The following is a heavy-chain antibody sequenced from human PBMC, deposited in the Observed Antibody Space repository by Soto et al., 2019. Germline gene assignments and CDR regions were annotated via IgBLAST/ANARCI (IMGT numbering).Heavy chain of an antibody. J-gene: IGHJ5*02. D-gene: IGHD2-15*01. Sequence: GGSLSLSCAASGFTFSSYWMHWVRQAPGKGLVWVSRINSDGSSTSYADSVKGRFTISRDNAKNTLYLQMNSLRAEDTAVYYCARERPRYCSGGSCYRFNWFDPWGQGTLVTVS. CDR1: GFTFSSYW. CDR3: ARERPRYCSGGSCYRFNWFDP. V-gene: IGHV3-74*01. CDR2: INSDGSST.